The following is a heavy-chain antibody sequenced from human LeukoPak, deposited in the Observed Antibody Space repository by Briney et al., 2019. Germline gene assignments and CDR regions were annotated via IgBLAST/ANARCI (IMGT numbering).Heavy chain of an antibody. CDR1: GGSTSVYY. J-gene: IGHJ4*02. CDR2: IYYSGSS. V-gene: IGHV4-59*04. D-gene: IGHD4-17*01. Sequence: SETLPLTCTVSGGSTSVYYWSWIRQPPGKGLEWMGFIYYSGSSYYNPSLKSRVTMSVDTSKNQFSLKLTSVTAADTAFYYCAGADRHDYGEDYWGQGTLVTVSS. CDR3: AGADRHDYGEDY.